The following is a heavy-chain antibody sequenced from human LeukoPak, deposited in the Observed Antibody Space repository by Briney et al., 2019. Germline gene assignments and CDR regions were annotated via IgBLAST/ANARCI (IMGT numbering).Heavy chain of an antibody. D-gene: IGHD3-3*01. CDR2: ISYDGSNK. Sequence: GRSLRLSCAASGFTFSSYAMHWVRQAPGKGLEWVAVISYDGSNKYYADSVKGRFTISRDNSKNTLYLQMNSLRAEDTAVYYCARDLAPIRFLEWLIGVWGKGTTVTVSS. CDR3: ARDLAPIRFLEWLIGV. CDR1: GFTFSSYA. J-gene: IGHJ6*04. V-gene: IGHV3-30-3*01.